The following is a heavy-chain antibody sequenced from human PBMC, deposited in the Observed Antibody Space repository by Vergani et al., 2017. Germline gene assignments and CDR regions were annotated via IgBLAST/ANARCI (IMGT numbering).Heavy chain of an antibody. Sequence: EVQLVQSGEEVKKPGESLKISCQGSGYSITNYWIAWVRQRPGKGLEWLGIIYAGDSDVRYSPSFQGQVNMSVDKSLSTAYLQWSSLKASDTATYCCASTLVFSSLYSLYYWFDPWGQRAHVTVSS. J-gene: IGHJ5*02. CDR2: IYAGDSDV. D-gene: IGHD3-16*01. CDR1: GYSITNYW. CDR3: ASTLVFSSLYSLYYWFDP. V-gene: IGHV5-51*03.